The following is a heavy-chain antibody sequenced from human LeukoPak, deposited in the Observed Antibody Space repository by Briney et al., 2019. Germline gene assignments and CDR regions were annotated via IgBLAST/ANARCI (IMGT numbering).Heavy chain of an antibody. Sequence: GGSLRLSCAASGFTFSKYWMLWVRRAPGKGLVSVSRINTDGTVTTYADSVKGRFTVSRDNADNTMFLQMNSVRDEDTAVYYCATKQWLAPPPDSWGQGTPVTVSS. J-gene: IGHJ4*02. CDR2: INTDGTVT. D-gene: IGHD6-19*01. V-gene: IGHV3-74*01. CDR1: GFTFSKYW. CDR3: ATKQWLAPPPDS.